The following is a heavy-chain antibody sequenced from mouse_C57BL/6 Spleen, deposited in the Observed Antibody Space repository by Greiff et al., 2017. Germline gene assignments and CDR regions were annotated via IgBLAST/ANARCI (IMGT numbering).Heavy chain of an antibody. CDR2: IYPRDGST. V-gene: IGHV1-78*01. D-gene: IGHD1-1*01. J-gene: IGHJ2*01. CDR3: ARAYYGSSFFDFDY. Sequence: VKLQESDAELVKPGASVKISCKVSGYTFTDHTIHWMKQRPEQGLEWIGYIYPRDGSTKYNEKFKGKATLTSDKSSSTAYMQLNSLTSEDSAVYFCARAYYGSSFFDFDYWGQGTTLTVSS. CDR1: GYTFTDHT.